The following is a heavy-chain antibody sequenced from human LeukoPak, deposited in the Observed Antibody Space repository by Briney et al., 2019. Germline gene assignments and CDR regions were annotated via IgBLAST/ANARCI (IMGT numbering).Heavy chain of an antibody. J-gene: IGHJ4*02. CDR3: ARDPQNVLEFDY. CDR1: GYTFTSYG. V-gene: IGHV1-18*01. CDR2: ISAYNGNT. Sequence: ASVKVSCKASGYTFTSYGISWVPQAPGQGLEWMGWISAYNGNTNYAQKLQGRVTMTTDTSTSTAYMELRSLRSDDTAVYYCARDPQNVLEFDYWGQGTLVTVSS. D-gene: IGHD4/OR15-4a*01.